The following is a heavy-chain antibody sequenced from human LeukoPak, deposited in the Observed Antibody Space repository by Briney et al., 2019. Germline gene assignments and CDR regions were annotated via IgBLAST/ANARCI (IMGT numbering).Heavy chain of an antibody. D-gene: IGHD6-19*01. V-gene: IGHV3-30*18. CDR1: GFTFSSYG. CDR3: AKENFIAVAGIPPGAFDI. CDR2: ISYDGSNK. Sequence: GGSLRLSCAASGFTFSSYGMHWVRQAPGKGLEWVAVISYDGSNKYYADSVKGRFTISRDNSKNTLYLQMNSLRAEDPAVYYCAKENFIAVAGIPPGAFDIWGQGTMVTVSS. J-gene: IGHJ3*02.